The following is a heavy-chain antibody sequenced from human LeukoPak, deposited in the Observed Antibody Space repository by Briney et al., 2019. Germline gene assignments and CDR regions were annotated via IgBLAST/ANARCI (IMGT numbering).Heavy chain of an antibody. D-gene: IGHD2-21*02. J-gene: IGHJ4*02. CDR1: GYTLTELS. Sequence: ASVKVSCKVSGYTLTELSMHWVRQAPGKGLEWMGGFDPEDGETIYAQKFQGRVTMTEDTSTDTAYMELSSLRSEDTAVYYCATGPPPLAYCGGDCYSGLFDYWGQETLVTVSS. CDR2: FDPEDGET. CDR3: ATGPPPLAYCGGDCYSGLFDY. V-gene: IGHV1-24*01.